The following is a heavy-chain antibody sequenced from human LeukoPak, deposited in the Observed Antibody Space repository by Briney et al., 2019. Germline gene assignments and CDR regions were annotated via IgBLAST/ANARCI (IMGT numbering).Heavy chain of an antibody. D-gene: IGHD2-2*01. CDR2: ISGSGGST. J-gene: IGHJ4*02. CDR3: AKENRYCSSTSCYPVLDY. Sequence: GGSLRLSCAASGFTFSSYAMSWVRQAPGKGLEWVSAISGSGGSTYYADSVKGRFTISRDNSKNTLYLQMNSLRAEDTAVYYCAKENRYCSSTSCYPVLDYWGQGTLVTVSS. V-gene: IGHV3-23*01. CDR1: GFTFSSYA.